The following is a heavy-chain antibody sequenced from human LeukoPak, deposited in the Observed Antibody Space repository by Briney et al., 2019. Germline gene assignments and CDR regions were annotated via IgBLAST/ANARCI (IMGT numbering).Heavy chain of an antibody. J-gene: IGHJ4*02. CDR3: ARAPWDSYYNSYFDY. V-gene: IGHV4-4*02. Sequence: PGGSLRLSCEGSAFIFSGHWMNWVRQPPGKGLEWIAEIYHSGSTNYNPSLKSRVTISLDKSKNQFSLKVSSVTAADTAVYYCARAPWDSYYNSYFDYWGQGTLVTVSS. CDR2: IYHSGST. CDR1: AFIFSGHW. D-gene: IGHD3-10*01.